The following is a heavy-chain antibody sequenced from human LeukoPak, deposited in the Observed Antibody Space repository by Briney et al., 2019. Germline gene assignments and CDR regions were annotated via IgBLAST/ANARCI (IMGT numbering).Heavy chain of an antibody. CDR3: ASGTGGVVTPNLDY. J-gene: IGHJ4*02. CDR1: GYTFTGYY. V-gene: IGHV1-69*13. D-gene: IGHD3-3*01. Sequence: GASVKVSRKASGYTFTGYYMHWVRQAPGQGLEWMGGIIPIFGTANYAQKFQGRVTITADESTSTAYMELSSLRSEDTAVYYCASGTGGVVTPNLDYWGQGTLVTVSS. CDR2: IIPIFGTA.